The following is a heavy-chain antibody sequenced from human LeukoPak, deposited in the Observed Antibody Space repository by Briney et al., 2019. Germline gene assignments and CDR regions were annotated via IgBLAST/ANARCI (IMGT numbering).Heavy chain of an antibody. CDR2: INWNGGST. CDR1: GFTFDDYG. CDR3: ARADCSSTSCYYGY. Sequence: GESLRLSCAASGFTFDDYGMSWVRQAPGKGLEWVSGINWNGGSTGYADSVKGRFTISRDNAKNSLYLQMNSLRAEDTALYYCARADCSSTSCYYGYWGQGTLVTVSS. V-gene: IGHV3-20*04. D-gene: IGHD2-2*01. J-gene: IGHJ4*02.